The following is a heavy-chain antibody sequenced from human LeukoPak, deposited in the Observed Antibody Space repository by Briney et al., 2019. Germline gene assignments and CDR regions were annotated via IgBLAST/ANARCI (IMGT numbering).Heavy chain of an antibody. CDR3: AREDSSGWYTAY. CDR2: IRYDGSKK. CDR1: GCTFSSHG. V-gene: IGHV3-33*01. J-gene: IGHJ4*02. Sequence: GGSLRLSCAASGCTFSSHGMHWVRQAPGKGLEWVATIRYDGSKKWYAESVRGRFTISRDDSKNTLFLQMNNLRVEDTAVYYCAREDSSGWYTAYWGQGTLVTVSS. D-gene: IGHD6-19*01.